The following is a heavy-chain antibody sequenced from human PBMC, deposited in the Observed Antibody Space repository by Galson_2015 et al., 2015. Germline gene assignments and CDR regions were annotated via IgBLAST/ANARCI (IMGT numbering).Heavy chain of an antibody. CDR2: ISSSSSYI. J-gene: IGHJ4*02. Sequence: SLRLSCAASGFTFSSYRMNWVRQAPGKGLEWVSSISSSSSYIYYADSVKGRFTISRDNAKNSLYLQMNSLRAEDTAVYYCARDIDFGSSDTTVNNFDYWGQGTLVTVSS. V-gene: IGHV3-21*01. CDR3: ARDIDFGSSDTTVNNFDY. CDR1: GFTFSSYR. D-gene: IGHD4-17*01.